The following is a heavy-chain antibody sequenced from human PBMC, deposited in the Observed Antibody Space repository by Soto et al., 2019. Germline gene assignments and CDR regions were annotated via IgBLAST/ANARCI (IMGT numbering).Heavy chain of an antibody. D-gene: IGHD6-13*01. Sequence: WGSLRLSCAASGFTFSSYDMHWVRQATGKGLEWVSAIGTAGDTYYPGSVKGRFTISRENAKNSLYLQMNSLRAGDTAVYYCARGHVIAAAGTFWFDPWGQGTLVTVSS. CDR2: IGTAGDT. J-gene: IGHJ5*02. CDR3: ARGHVIAAAGTFWFDP. CDR1: GFTFSSYD. V-gene: IGHV3-13*04.